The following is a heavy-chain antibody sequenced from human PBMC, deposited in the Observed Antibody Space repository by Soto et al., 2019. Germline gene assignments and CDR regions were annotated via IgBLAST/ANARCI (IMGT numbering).Heavy chain of an antibody. V-gene: IGHV3-23*01. CDR2: ISGSGGSS. CDR1: GFAFSTYA. J-gene: IGHJ6*02. D-gene: IGHD6-13*01. Sequence: GGSLRLSCAASGFAFSTYAMTWVCQAPGKGLEWVSVISGSGGSSYYADSVKGRFTISRDNSKNTLFLQMNGLRAEDTAVYYCAKVTKRAAAGRYEYYKYGMDVWGQGTTVTVS. CDR3: AKVTKRAAAGRYEYYKYGMDV.